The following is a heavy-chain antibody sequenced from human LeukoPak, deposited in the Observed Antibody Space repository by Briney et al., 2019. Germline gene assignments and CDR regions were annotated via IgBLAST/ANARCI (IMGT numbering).Heavy chain of an antibody. D-gene: IGHD3-22*01. CDR1: GGSISSYY. CDR2: IYYSGST. J-gene: IGHJ5*02. CDR3: ARGEWLLQA. Sequence: SETLSLTCTVSGGSISSYYWSWIRQPPGKGLEWIGYIYYSGSTNYNPSLKSRVTISVDTSKNQFSLKLSSVTAADTAVYYCARGEWLLQAWGQGTLVTVSS. V-gene: IGHV4-59*01.